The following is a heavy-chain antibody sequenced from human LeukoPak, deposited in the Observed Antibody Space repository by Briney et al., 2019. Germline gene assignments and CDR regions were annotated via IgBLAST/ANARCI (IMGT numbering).Heavy chain of an antibody. CDR1: GGSISSSNW. CDR2: IYHSGST. Sequence: SSGTLSLTCAVSGGSISSSNWWSWVRQPPGKGLEWIGEIYHSGSTNYNPSLKSRVTISVDKSKNQFSLKLSSVTAADTAVYYCARAAGIAVAGSFDYWGQGTLVTVSS. D-gene: IGHD6-19*01. CDR3: ARAAGIAVAGSFDY. J-gene: IGHJ4*02. V-gene: IGHV4-4*02.